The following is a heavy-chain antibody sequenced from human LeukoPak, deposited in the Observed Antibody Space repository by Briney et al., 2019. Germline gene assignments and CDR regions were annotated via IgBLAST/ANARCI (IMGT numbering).Heavy chain of an antibody. V-gene: IGHV3-30*02. J-gene: IGHJ4*02. CDR3: AKVLDTAMDGVYFDY. CDR2: IRYDGGNK. CDR1: GFTFSSYG. Sequence: GGSLRLSCAASGFTFSSYGMHWVRQAPGKGLEWVAFIRYDGGNKYYADSVKGRFTISRDNSKNTLYLQMNSLRAEDTAVYYSAKVLDTAMDGVYFDYWGQGTLVTVSS. D-gene: IGHD5-18*01.